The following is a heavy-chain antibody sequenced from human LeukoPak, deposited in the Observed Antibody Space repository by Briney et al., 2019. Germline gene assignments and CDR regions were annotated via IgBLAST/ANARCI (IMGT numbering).Heavy chain of an antibody. CDR1: GFTVSSNY. D-gene: IGHD3-22*01. V-gene: IGHV3-53*01. Sequence: SGGSLRLSCAASGFTVSSNYMSWVRQAPGKGLEWVSVIYSGGSTYYADSVKGRFTISRDNSKNTLYLQMNSLRAEDTAVYYCARGLTSGYYYGLGYWGQGTLVTVSS. CDR2: IYSGGST. J-gene: IGHJ4*02. CDR3: ARGLTSGYYYGLGY.